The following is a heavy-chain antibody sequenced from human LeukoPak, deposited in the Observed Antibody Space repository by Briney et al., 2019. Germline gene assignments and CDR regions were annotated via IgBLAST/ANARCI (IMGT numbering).Heavy chain of an antibody. Sequence: GESLRLSCAASGFTFSSYAMSWVRQAPGKGLEWVSDISGSGGSTYYADSVKGRFTISRDNSKNTLYLQMNSLRAEDTAVYYCANVIDYDILTGYYSPFDYWGQGTLVTVSS. J-gene: IGHJ4*02. CDR2: ISGSGGST. CDR3: ANVIDYDILTGYYSPFDY. CDR1: GFTFSSYA. D-gene: IGHD3-9*01. V-gene: IGHV3-23*01.